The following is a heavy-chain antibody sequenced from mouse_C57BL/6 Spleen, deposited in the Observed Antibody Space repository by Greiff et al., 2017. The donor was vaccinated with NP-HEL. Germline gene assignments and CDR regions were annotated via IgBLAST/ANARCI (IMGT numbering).Heavy chain of an antibody. CDR3: ARTTVVEGYAMDY. CDR2: IDPANGNT. D-gene: IGHD1-1*01. Sequence: VQLQQSVAELVRPGASVKLSCTASGFNIKNTYMPWVKQRPEQGLEWIGRIDPANGNTKYAPKFQGQDTITADTSSNTAYLQLSSLTSEDTAIYYCARTTVVEGYAMDYWGQGTSVTVSS. CDR1: GFNIKNTY. V-gene: IGHV14-3*01. J-gene: IGHJ4*01.